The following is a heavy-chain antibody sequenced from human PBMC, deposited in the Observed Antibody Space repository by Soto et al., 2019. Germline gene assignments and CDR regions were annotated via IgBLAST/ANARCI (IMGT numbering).Heavy chain of an antibody. Sequence: SSETLSLTCTVSGGSISSSSYYWGWIRQPPGKGLEWIGSIYYSGSTYYNPSLKSRVTISVDTSKNQFSLKLSSVTAADTAVYYCARQYCSGGSCGIDYWGQGTLVTVSS. D-gene: IGHD2-15*01. V-gene: IGHV4-39*01. CDR1: GGSISSSSYY. CDR2: IYYSGST. CDR3: ARQYCSGGSCGIDY. J-gene: IGHJ4*02.